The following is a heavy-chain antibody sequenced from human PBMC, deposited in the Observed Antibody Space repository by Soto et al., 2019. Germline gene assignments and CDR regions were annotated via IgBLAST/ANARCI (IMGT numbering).Heavy chain of an antibody. V-gene: IGHV3-30-3*01. D-gene: IGHD3-22*01. CDR1: GFTFSSYA. Sequence: QVQLVESGGGVVQPGRSLRLSCAASGFTFSSYAMHWVRQAPGKGLEWVAVISYDGSNKYYADSVKGRFTISRDNSKNTLYLQMNSLRAEDTAVYYCARDGNYDSSGYYFDYWGQGTLVTVS. CDR3: ARDGNYDSSGYYFDY. J-gene: IGHJ4*02. CDR2: ISYDGSNK.